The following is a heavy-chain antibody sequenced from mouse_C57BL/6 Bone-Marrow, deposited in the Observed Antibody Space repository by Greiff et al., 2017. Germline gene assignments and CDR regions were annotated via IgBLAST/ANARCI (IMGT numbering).Heavy chain of an antibody. CDR2: IYPSDSET. V-gene: IGHV1-61*01. CDR3: ARRITTSDYFDY. J-gene: IGHJ2*01. Sequence: QVQLKQPGAELVRPGSSVKLSCKASGYTFTSYWMDWVKQRPGQGLEWIGNIYPSDSETHYNQKFKDKATLTVDKSSSTAYMQLSRLTSEDAAVYYCARRITTSDYFDYWGQGTTLTVSS. D-gene: IGHD1-1*01. CDR1: GYTFTSYW.